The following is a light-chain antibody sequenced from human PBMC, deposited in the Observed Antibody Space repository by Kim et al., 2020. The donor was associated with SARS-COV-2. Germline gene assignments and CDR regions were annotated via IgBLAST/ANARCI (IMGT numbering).Light chain of an antibody. CDR2: HTS. V-gene: IGLV7-46*01. Sequence: PGGPVTLTCDSSTGAVTSGHYSYWFQQKPGQAPRTLIYHTSNKLSWTPARFSGSLLGGKAALTLSGAQPEDEADYYCLLSYGDSRVFGGGTQLTVL. CDR1: TGAVTSGHY. J-gene: IGLJ2*01. CDR3: LLSYGDSRV.